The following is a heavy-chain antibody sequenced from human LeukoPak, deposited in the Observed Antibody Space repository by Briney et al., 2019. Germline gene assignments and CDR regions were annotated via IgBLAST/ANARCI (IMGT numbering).Heavy chain of an antibody. CDR3: ARSDVLYASQGEARYFNH. J-gene: IGHJ4*02. Sequence: ASVKVSCKASGYTFTAYYIHWVRQAPGQRLEWMGWVSPNNGGTNYAQKFQGRVTMTRDTSISTLYMDLNSLRSDDTAVYYCARSDVLYASQGEARYFNHWGQGTLVTVSS. D-gene: IGHD3-16*01. CDR1: GYTFTAYY. CDR2: VSPNNGGT. V-gene: IGHV1-2*02.